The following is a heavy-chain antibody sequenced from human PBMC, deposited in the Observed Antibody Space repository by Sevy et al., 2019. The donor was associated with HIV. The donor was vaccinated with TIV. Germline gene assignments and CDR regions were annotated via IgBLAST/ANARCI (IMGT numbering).Heavy chain of an antibody. D-gene: IGHD3-10*01. CDR3: AKDHNLWSEGGFLHH. CDR2: LSYDGNNK. J-gene: IGHJ1*01. Sequence: GGSLRLSCAASGFTFSSYAIHWVRRTPGKGLEWVAVLSYDGNNKYYADSVKGRFTVSRDNSTNTLYAQMNSLRAEDTAVYYCAKDHNLWSEGGFLHHWGQGTLVTVSS. V-gene: IGHV3-30*18. CDR1: GFTFSSYA.